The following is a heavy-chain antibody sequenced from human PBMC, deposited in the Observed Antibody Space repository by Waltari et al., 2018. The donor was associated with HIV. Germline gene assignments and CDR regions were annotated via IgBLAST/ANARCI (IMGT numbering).Heavy chain of an antibody. V-gene: IGHV1-8*01. CDR3: ARGAITAGGYGMDV. Sequence: QVQLVQSGAAVKKPGASVKVSCKASGYTFTLYDINWVRQATGQGLEWMGWMNPNSGDTVDAQKVRGRVIVTRDTSINTAYMELSSLRSEYTAVYYCARGAITAGGYGMDVWGQGTTVTVSS. CDR1: GYTFTLYD. CDR2: MNPNSGDT. J-gene: IGHJ6*02. D-gene: IGHD1-20*01.